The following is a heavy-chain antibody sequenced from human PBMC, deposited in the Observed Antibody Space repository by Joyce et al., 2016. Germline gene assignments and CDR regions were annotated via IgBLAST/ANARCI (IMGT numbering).Heavy chain of an antibody. CDR2: IYYTVST. D-gene: IGHD2-15*01. CDR3: ARLVVAEARRGFNYLDY. V-gene: IGHV4-39*01. CDR1: GGSISSSSYS. Sequence: QLQLQESGPGLVKPSETLSLICTVSGGSISSSSYSWGWIRQPPGKGPEWLGSIYYTVSTYNNPSLKSRVTMSVDTSKNQFSLELSSVTAADTAVYYCARLVVAEARRGFNYLDYWGHGTLVTVSS. J-gene: IGHJ4*01.